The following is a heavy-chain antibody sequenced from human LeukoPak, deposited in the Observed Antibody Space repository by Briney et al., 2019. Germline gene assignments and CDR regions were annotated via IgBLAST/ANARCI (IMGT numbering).Heavy chain of an antibody. D-gene: IGHD3-3*01. CDR2: ISSNGGST. V-gene: IGHV3-64*02. J-gene: IGHJ6*02. CDR3: ARGLRAYYYYGMDV. CDR1: GFTFSNYA. Sequence: GGSLRLSCAASGFTFSNYAMHWVRQAPGEGLEHVSAISSNGGSTYYADSVKGRFTISRDNSKNTLFLQMGSLRVEDMAVYYCARGLRAYYYYGMDVWGQGTTVTVSS.